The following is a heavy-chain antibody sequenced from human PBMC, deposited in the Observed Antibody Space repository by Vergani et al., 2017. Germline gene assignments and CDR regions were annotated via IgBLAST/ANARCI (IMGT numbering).Heavy chain of an antibody. J-gene: IGHJ4*02. CDR1: GFTFSSYW. Sequence: EVQLVESGGGLVQPGGSLRLSCAASGFTFSSYWMSWVRQAPGKGLEWVANIKQDGSEKYYVDSVKGRFTISRDNAKNSPYLQMNSLRAEDTAVYYCARSEWELLGVFDYWGQGTLVTVSS. CDR3: ARSEWELLGVFDY. CDR2: IKQDGSEK. V-gene: IGHV3-7*03. D-gene: IGHD1-26*01.